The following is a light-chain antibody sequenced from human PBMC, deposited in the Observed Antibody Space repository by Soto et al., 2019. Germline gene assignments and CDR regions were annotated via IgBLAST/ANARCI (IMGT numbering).Light chain of an antibody. CDR3: RSYTSSSTYV. V-gene: IGLV2-14*01. Sequence: QSVLTQPASVSGSPGQSITISCTGTSSDVGGYNYVSWYQQHPGKAPKLMIYEVSNRPSGVSNRFSGSKSGNTASLTISGLQAEDEDDYYCRSYTSSSTYVLGTGTQVTVL. CDR1: SSDVGGYNY. CDR2: EVS. J-gene: IGLJ1*01.